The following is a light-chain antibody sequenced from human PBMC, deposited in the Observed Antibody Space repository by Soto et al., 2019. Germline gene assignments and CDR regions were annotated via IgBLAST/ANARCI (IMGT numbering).Light chain of an antibody. Sequence: NFMLTQPHSVSESPGKTVTISCTRSSCSIASNYVQWYQQRPGSAPTTVIYEDNQRPSGVPDRFSGSIDSSSNSASLTISGLKTEDEADYYCQSYDSSTLYVFGTGTKLTVL. V-gene: IGLV6-57*04. CDR1: SCSIASNY. CDR2: EDN. CDR3: QSYDSSTLYV. J-gene: IGLJ1*01.